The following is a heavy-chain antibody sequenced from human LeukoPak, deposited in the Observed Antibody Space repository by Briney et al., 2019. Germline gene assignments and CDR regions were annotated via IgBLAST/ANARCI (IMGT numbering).Heavy chain of an antibody. D-gene: IGHD2-2*02. CDR3: ARGRYTPPHY. Sequence: GASVKVSCKVSGYTLTELSMHWVRQSPGKGLEWMGGFDPEDGETIYAQKFQGRVTMTRNTSISTAYMELSSLRSEDTAVYYCARGRYTPPHYWGQGTLVTVSS. V-gene: IGHV1-24*01. J-gene: IGHJ4*02. CDR2: FDPEDGET. CDR1: GYTLTELS.